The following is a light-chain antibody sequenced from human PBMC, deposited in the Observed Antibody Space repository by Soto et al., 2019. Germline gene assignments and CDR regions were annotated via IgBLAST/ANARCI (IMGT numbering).Light chain of an antibody. Sequence: QSALTQPASVSGSPGQSITISCTGTSSDVGGYKYVSWYQQHPGKAPKLMIYGVSIRPSGVSNRFSGSKSGNTASLTISGLQAEDEADYYCSSYTSSITLVVFGGGTKLTVL. J-gene: IGLJ2*01. CDR2: GVS. CDR3: SSYTSSITLVV. V-gene: IGLV2-14*01. CDR1: SSDVGGYKY.